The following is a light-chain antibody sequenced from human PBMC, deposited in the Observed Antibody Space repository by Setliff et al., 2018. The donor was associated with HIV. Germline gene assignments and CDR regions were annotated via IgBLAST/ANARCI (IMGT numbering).Light chain of an antibody. J-gene: IGLJ1*01. V-gene: IGLV2-23*01. Sequence: FVLTQPASVSGSPGQSITISCTGTSSDIGRYNLVSWYQQYPGKAPKLMIYQATKRPSGVSNRFSGSKSGNTASLTISGLRAEDEADYYCCSNTGSNTYVFGSGTKVTVL. CDR2: QAT. CDR3: CSNTGSNTYV. CDR1: SSDIGRYNL.